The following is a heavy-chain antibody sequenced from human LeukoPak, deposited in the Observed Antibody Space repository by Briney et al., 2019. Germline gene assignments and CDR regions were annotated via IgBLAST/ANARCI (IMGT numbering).Heavy chain of an antibody. J-gene: IGHJ5*02. CDR2: ISSSSSYI. Sequence: SGGSLRLSCAASGFTFSSYSMNWVRQAPGKGLEWVSSISSSSSYIYYADSVKGRFTISRDNAKNSLYLQMNSLRAEDTAVYYCARGNGVLLWFGELWFGSSGWFDPWGQGTLVTVSS. V-gene: IGHV3-21*01. D-gene: IGHD3-10*01. CDR3: ARGNGVLLWFGELWFGSSGWFDP. CDR1: GFTFSSYS.